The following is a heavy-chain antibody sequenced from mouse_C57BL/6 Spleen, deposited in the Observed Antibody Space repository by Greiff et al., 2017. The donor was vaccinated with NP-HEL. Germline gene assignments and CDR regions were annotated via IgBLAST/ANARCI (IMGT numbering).Heavy chain of an antibody. J-gene: IGHJ2*01. Sequence: QVQLQQSGAELVRPGASVTLSCKASGYTFTDYEMHWVKQTPVHGLEWIGAIDPETGGTAYNQKFKGKAILTADKSSSTAYMELRSLTSDDAAVYYCTRGLRQGFDYWGQGTTLTVSS. V-gene: IGHV1-15*01. CDR3: TRGLRQGFDY. D-gene: IGHD2-4*01. CDR2: IDPETGGT. CDR1: GYTFTDYE.